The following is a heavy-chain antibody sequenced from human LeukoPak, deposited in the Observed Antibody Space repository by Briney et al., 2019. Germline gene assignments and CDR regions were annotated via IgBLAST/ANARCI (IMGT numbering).Heavy chain of an antibody. D-gene: IGHD6-13*01. CDR3: AVDIAARAFDI. V-gene: IGHV4-34*01. CDR2: INHSGST. CDR1: GGSFSSYY. Sequence: SETLSLTCAVYGGSFSSYYWSWIRQPPGKGLEWIGEINHSGSTNYNPSLKSRVTISVDTSKNQFSLKLSSVTAADTAVYYCAVDIAARAFDIWGQGTMVTVSS. J-gene: IGHJ3*02.